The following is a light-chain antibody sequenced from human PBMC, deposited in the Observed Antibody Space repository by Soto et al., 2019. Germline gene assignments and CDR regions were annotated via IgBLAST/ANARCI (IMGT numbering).Light chain of an antibody. Sequence: QSALTQPPSVSAAPGQKVTISCSGSSSNIGGNSVSWYQQLPGTAPKLLIYDDSNRPSGVSDRFSGSKSGNTASLTISGLQAEDEADYYCSSFRSGTTLFGTGTKVTVL. CDR1: SSNIGGNS. CDR2: DDS. J-gene: IGLJ1*01. V-gene: IGLV2-14*01. CDR3: SSFRSGTTL.